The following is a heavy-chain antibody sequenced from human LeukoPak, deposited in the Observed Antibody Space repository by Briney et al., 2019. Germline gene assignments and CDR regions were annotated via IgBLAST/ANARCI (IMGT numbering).Heavy chain of an antibody. D-gene: IGHD2-2*01. Sequence: SQTLSLTCAISGDSFSSNSVTWNWIRQSPSRGLEWLGRTYYRSTWYNDYAVTVRGRITVNPDTSKNQFSLHLNSVTPEDTAVYYCARRLTQYDCFDPWGQGILVTVSS. V-gene: IGHV6-1*01. CDR1: GDSFSSNSVT. CDR2: TYYRSTWYN. CDR3: ARRLTQYDCFDP. J-gene: IGHJ5*02.